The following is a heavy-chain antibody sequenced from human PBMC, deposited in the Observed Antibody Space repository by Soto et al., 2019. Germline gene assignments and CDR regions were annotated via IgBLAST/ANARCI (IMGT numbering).Heavy chain of an antibody. D-gene: IGHD7-27*01. J-gene: IGHJ4*02. CDR1: RGSISSYY. V-gene: IGHV4-59*12. CDR3: SGEGAEIEY. CDR2: ISYSGST. Sequence: SETLSLTCTVSRGSISSYYWSWIRQPPGKGLEWVAYISYSGSTNYNPSLKSRVTISVDTSKNQFSLNVKSVTAADTAVYYCSGEGAEIEYWGLGTLVTVSS.